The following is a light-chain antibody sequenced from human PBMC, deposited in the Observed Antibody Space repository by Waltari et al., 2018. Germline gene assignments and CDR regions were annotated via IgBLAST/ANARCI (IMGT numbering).Light chain of an antibody. CDR1: QRISSN. CDR2: AAS. J-gene: IGKJ2*01. Sequence: EIVMTQSPATLSWSPGERATLSCRASQRISSNLAWDQQKPGQAPRLLSYAASTRATGIPSRFSGSGSGTEFTLTISSLQPEDFAIYYCQQYNNWPFAFGQGTKLEVK. V-gene: IGKV3-15*01. CDR3: QQYNNWPFA.